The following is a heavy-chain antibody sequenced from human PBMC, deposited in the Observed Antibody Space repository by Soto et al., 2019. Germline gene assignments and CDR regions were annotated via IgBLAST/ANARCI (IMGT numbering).Heavy chain of an antibody. CDR3: ARFTYKSGFNWFDP. CDR1: GAPINSDY. V-gene: IGHV4-59*01. J-gene: IGHJ5*02. D-gene: IGHD5-12*01. CDR2: IYHIGST. Sequence: SETLSLTCTVSGAPINSDYWSWIRQSPGKGLEWIGYIYHIGSTDYNPSLKSRVTISIDKSKNQFSLNLRSVTTADTAVYFCARFTYKSGFNWFDPWGQGTQVTVSS.